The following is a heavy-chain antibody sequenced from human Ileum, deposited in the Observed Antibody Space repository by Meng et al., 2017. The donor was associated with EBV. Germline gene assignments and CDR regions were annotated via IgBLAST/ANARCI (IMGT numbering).Heavy chain of an antibody. V-gene: IGHV4-30-4*01. J-gene: IGHJ4*02. CDR1: GGSISGGYY. CDR3: TRGLDYAKQGY. D-gene: IGHD4-17*01. CDR2: IYYSGST. Sequence: QAQLQESGPGLVIPSQTLSLTCAVSGGSISGGYYWSWIRQPPGKGLEWIGHIYYSGSTNYNPSLKSRLTISLDTSKNQFSLNLSSVTAADTAMYYCTRGLDYAKQGYWGQGTLVTVSS.